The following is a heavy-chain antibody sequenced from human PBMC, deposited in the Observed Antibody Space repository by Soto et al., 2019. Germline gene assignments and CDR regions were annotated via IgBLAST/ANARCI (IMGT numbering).Heavy chain of an antibody. D-gene: IGHD3-3*01. Sequence: GASVKVSCKASGYTFTSYAMHWVRQAPGQRLEWMGWINAGNGNTKYSQKFQGRVTITRDTSASTAYMELSSLRSEDTAVYYCARVYQTLRFLECFLDYWGQGTLVTVSS. CDR1: GYTFTSYA. CDR3: ARVYQTLRFLECFLDY. CDR2: INAGNGNT. V-gene: IGHV1-3*01. J-gene: IGHJ4*02.